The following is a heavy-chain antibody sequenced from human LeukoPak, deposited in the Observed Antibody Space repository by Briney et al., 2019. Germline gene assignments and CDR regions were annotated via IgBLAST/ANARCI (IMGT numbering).Heavy chain of an antibody. CDR1: GYTFTSYD. Sequence: ASVKVSCKASGYTFTSYDINWVRQATGQGLEWMGIINPSGGSTSYAQKFQGRVTMTRDMSTSTVYMELSSLRSEDTAVYYCARDREQGPNWFDPWGQGTLVTVSS. J-gene: IGHJ5*02. V-gene: IGHV1-46*01. D-gene: IGHD1/OR15-1a*01. CDR2: INPSGGST. CDR3: ARDREQGPNWFDP.